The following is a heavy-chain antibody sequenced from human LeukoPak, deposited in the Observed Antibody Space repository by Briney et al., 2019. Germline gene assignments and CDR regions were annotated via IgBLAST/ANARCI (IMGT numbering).Heavy chain of an antibody. Sequence: GGSLRLSCAASGFTFRDYYMSWIRQAPGKGLEWVSYISSSGSTIYYADSVKGRFTIPRDNAKNSLYLQMNSLRAEDTAVYYCARDRIVVVPAAPPAFYYGMDVWGQGTTVTVSS. CDR1: GFTFRDYY. V-gene: IGHV3-11*01. D-gene: IGHD2-2*01. CDR2: ISSSGSTI. CDR3: ARDRIVVVPAAPPAFYYGMDV. J-gene: IGHJ6*02.